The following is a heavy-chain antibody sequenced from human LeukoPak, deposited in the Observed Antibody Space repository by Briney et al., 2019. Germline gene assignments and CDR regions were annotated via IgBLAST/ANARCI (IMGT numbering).Heavy chain of an antibody. V-gene: IGHV3-7*01. Sequence: GGSLRLSCAASGFTFSSYAMHWVRQAPGKGLEWVANIKQDGSEKYYVGSVKGRFTISRDNAKNSLYLQMNNLRAEDTAVYYCARSTDYWGQGTLVTVSS. CDR3: ARSTDY. J-gene: IGHJ4*02. D-gene: IGHD5/OR15-5a*01. CDR1: GFTFSSYA. CDR2: IKQDGSEK.